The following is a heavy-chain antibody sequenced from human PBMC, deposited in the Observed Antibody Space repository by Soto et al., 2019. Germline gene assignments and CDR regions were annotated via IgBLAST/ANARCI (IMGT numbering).Heavy chain of an antibody. J-gene: IGHJ3*02. CDR3: ARDTYYYDSSGYYDSTDAFDI. Sequence: PGGSLRLSCAASGFTFSSYSMNWVRQAPGKGLEWVSYISSSSTIYYADSVKGRFTISRDNAKNSLYLQMNSLRDEDTAVYYCARDTYYYDSSGYYDSTDAFDIWGQGTMVTVSS. CDR1: GFTFSSYS. D-gene: IGHD3-22*01. CDR2: ISSSSTI. V-gene: IGHV3-48*02.